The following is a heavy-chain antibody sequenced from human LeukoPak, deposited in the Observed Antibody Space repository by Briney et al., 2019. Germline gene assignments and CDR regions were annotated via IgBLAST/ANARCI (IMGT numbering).Heavy chain of an antibody. D-gene: IGHD3-3*01. J-gene: IGHJ4*02. Sequence: PGGSLRLSCAASGFTFSSSAMSWVRQVPGKGLEWVSGISASGGSTSYADSVRGRFTISGDNSKNTLYVQMNSLRDEDTAVYYCAKDPGGYYYYFDYWGQGTLVTVSS. CDR3: AKDPGGYYYYFDY. CDR1: GFTFSSSA. V-gene: IGHV3-23*01. CDR2: ISASGGST.